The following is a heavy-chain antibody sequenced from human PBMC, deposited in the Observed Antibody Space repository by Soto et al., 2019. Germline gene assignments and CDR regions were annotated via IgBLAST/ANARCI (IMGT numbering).Heavy chain of an antibody. CDR3: WLRYFDWLPPPHDAFDI. J-gene: IGHJ3*02. V-gene: IGHV4-34*01. CDR2: INHSGST. CDR1: GGSFSGYY. D-gene: IGHD3-9*01. Sequence: KTSETLSLTCAVYGGSFSGYYWSWIRQPPGKGLEWIGEINHSGSTNYNPSLKSRVTISVDTSKNQFSLKLSSVTAADTAVYYCWLRYFDWLPPPHDAFDIWGQGTMVTVSS.